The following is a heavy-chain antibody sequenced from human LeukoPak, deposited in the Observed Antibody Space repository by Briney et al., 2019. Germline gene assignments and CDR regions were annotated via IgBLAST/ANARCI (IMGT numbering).Heavy chain of an antibody. D-gene: IGHD6-13*01. J-gene: IGHJ4*02. Sequence: SETLSLICTVSGGSISSYYWSWIRQPAGKGLEWIGRIYTSGSTNYNPSLKSRVTMSVDTSKNQFSLKLSSVTAADTAVYYCARGHSSSWYGPFDYWGQGTLVTVSS. CDR1: GGSISSYY. CDR2: IYTSGST. CDR3: ARGHSSSWYGPFDY. V-gene: IGHV4-4*07.